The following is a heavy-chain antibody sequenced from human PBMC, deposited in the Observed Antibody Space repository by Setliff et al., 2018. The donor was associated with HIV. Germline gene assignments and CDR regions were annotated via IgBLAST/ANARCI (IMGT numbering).Heavy chain of an antibody. J-gene: IGHJ6*03. CDR2: MNPGSRNA. CDR1: GYTFTNYD. Sequence: ASVKVSCKPSGYTFTNYDINWVRQAAGQGLEWMGWMNPGSRNAGYAQRLEGSVTMTWDTSISTAYMELNNVKFEDTAVYYCARARTDHYDRGRRSHYYIDVWARGATVTVSS. V-gene: IGHV1-8*02. D-gene: IGHD3-22*01. CDR3: ARARTDHYDRGRRSHYYIDV.